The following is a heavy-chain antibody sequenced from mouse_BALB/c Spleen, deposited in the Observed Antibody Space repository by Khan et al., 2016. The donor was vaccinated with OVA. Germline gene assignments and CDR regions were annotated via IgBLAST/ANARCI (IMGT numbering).Heavy chain of an antibody. V-gene: IGHV5-6-5*01. CDR2: ISSGGST. Sequence: EVELVESGGGLVKPGGSLKLSCAASGFTFCSYAMSWVRQTPEKRLEWVASISSGGSTYYPASVKGRFTITRDNARNILYLQMSSLRSEDTAMYYWARDYYYGTRYFDVWGAGTTVTVSS. J-gene: IGHJ1*01. CDR1: GFTFCSYA. CDR3: ARDYYYGTRYFDV. D-gene: IGHD1-1*01.